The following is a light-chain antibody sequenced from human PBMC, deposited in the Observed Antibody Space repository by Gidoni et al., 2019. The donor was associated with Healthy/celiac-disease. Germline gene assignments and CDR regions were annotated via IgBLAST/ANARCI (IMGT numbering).Light chain of an antibody. CDR2: RNN. Sequence: QSVLTQPPSASGTPVQRVTISCSGSSSNIGSNYVYWYQQLPGTAPKLLIYRNNQRPPGVPDRFSGSKSGTSASLAISGLRSEDEADYYCAAWDDSLRWVFGGGTKLTVL. CDR1: SSNIGSNY. V-gene: IGLV1-47*01. CDR3: AAWDDSLRWV. J-gene: IGLJ3*02.